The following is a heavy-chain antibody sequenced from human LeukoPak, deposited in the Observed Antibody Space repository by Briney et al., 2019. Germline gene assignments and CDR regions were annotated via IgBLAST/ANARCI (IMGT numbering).Heavy chain of an antibody. CDR1: GGSISSYY. CDR3: ARDLSGSYFDY. V-gene: IGHV4-59*01. Sequence: SETLSLTCTVSGGSISSYYWSWIRQPPGKGLEWIGYIYYSGSTNYNPSLKSRVTISVDTSKNQFSLKLSSVTAADMAVYYCARDLSGSYFDYWGQGTLVTVSS. D-gene: IGHD3-22*01. J-gene: IGHJ4*02. CDR2: IYYSGST.